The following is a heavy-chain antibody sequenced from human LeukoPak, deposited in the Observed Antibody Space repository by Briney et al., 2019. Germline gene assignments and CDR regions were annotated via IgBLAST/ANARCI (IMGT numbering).Heavy chain of an antibody. V-gene: IGHV4-34*01. D-gene: IGHD6-13*01. CDR1: GGSFSGYY. J-gene: IGHJ5*02. Sequence: SETLSLTCAVYGGSFSGYYWSWIRQPPGKGLEWIGEINHSGSTNYNPSLKSRVTISVDTSKNQFSLKLSSVTAADTAVYYCAKVIAAAGTIWFDPWGQGTLVTVSP. CDR3: AKVIAAAGTIWFDP. CDR2: INHSGST.